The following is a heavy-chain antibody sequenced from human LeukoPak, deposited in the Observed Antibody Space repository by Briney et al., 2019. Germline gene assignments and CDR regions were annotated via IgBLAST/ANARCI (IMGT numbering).Heavy chain of an antibody. D-gene: IGHD6-19*01. CDR2: IYNSGSS. V-gene: IGHV4-59*11. Sequence: SETLSLTCTVSGGSISNHYWSWIRQPPGKGLEWIGYIYNSGSSNYNPSLKSRVTISVDTSKNQFSLKLSSVTAADTAVYYCVRYVAVAGYYDYYGMDVWGQGTTVTASS. CDR1: GGSISNHY. CDR3: VRYVAVAGYYDYYGMDV. J-gene: IGHJ6*02.